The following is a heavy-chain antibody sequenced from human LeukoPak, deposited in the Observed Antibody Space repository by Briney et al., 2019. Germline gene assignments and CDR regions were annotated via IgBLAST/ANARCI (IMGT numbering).Heavy chain of an antibody. D-gene: IGHD2-2*02. Sequence: ASVKVSCKASGGTFSSYAISWVRQAPGQGLEGMGGIIPIFRTANYPQKFQGRVTITADESTSTAYMELSSLRSEDTAVYYCAREDCSSTSCYTMDDAFDIWGQGTMVTVSS. CDR1: GGTFSSYA. CDR3: AREDCSSTSCYTMDDAFDI. CDR2: IIPIFRTA. V-gene: IGHV1-69*01. J-gene: IGHJ3*02.